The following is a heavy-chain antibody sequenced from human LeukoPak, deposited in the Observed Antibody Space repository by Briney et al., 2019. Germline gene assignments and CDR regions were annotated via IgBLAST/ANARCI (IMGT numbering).Heavy chain of an antibody. V-gene: IGHV4-39*01. Sequence: SETLSLTCTVFGVSVTTSGYYGAWIRQPPGRGLEWIGSISYSGITYYKPSLRGRVTISGDTAKNQFSLKLSSVTAADTAVYYCARHNDYAPLMDVWGQGTTVTVSS. CDR1: GVSVTTSGYY. CDR3: ARHNDYAPLMDV. CDR2: ISYSGIT. J-gene: IGHJ6*02. D-gene: IGHD2-2*01.